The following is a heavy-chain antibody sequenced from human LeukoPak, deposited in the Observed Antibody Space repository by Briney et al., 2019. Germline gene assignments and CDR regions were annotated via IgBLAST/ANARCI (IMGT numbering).Heavy chain of an antibody. V-gene: IGHV1-18*01. J-gene: IGHJ4*02. CDR3: ARGPDYDILTGYFGLFDY. Sequence: VKVSCKASGYTFTSYGISWVQQAPGQGLEWMGWISAYNGNTNYAQKLQGRVTMTTDTSTSTAYMELRSLRSDDTAVYYCARGPDYDILTGYFGLFDYWGQGTLVTVSS. CDR2: ISAYNGNT. CDR1: GYTFTSYG. D-gene: IGHD3-9*01.